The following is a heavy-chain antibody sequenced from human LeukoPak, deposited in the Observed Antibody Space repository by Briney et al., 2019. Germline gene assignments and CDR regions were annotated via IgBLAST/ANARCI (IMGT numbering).Heavy chain of an antibody. V-gene: IGHV3-23*01. D-gene: IGHD3-3*01. J-gene: IGHJ4*02. CDR2: ISGSGGST. Sequence: GGSLRLSCAASGFTFSSYAMSWVRQAPGKGLEWVSAISGSGGSTYYADSVKGRFTISRDNSKNTLYLQMNSLRAEDTAVYCCAKDGFLGVGATGYWGQGTLVTVSS. CDR1: GFTFSSYA. CDR3: AKDGFLGVGATGY.